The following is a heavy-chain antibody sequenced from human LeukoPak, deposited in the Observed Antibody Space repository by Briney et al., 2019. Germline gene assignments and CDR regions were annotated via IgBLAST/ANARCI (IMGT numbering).Heavy chain of an antibody. CDR1: GGSISSSNW. V-gene: IGHV4-4*02. J-gene: IGHJ3*02. CDR2: IYHSGSP. Sequence: PSGTLSLTCAVSGGSISSSNWWSWVRQHPGKGLEWIGEIYHSGSPNYNPSLKSRVTISVDKSKNQFSLKLSSVTAADTAVYYCARDKKPNYYGSGSQRRGPFGAFDIWGQGTMVTVSS. CDR3: ARDKKPNYYGSGSQRRGPFGAFDI. D-gene: IGHD3-10*01.